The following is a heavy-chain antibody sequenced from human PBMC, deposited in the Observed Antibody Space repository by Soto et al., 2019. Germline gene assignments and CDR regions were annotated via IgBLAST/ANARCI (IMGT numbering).Heavy chain of an antibody. J-gene: IGHJ4*02. Sequence: QVQLQESGPGLVKPSETLSLTCTVSGGSISSYYWSWIRQPPAKGLGWIGYIYYSGSTNYNPSLKSRVTISVDTSKNQFSLKLSSVTAADTAVYYCARLTEYGSSWKQVFDYWGQGTLVTVSS. CDR2: IYYSGST. CDR3: ARLTEYGSSWKQVFDY. V-gene: IGHV4-59*08. CDR1: GGSISSYY. D-gene: IGHD6-13*01.